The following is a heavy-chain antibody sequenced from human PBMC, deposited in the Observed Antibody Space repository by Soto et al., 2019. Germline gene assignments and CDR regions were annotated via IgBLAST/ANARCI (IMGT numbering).Heavy chain of an antibody. CDR1: GGSISTRDSISTRSFY. CDR2: ISYSDGS. Sequence: SETLSLTCTVSGGSISTRDSISTRSFYWGWMRQPPGKGLQWIASISYSDGSFYNSSLKSRLTISVDTSKNQFSLSLRSVTAADTAVDDCARHPNSGWLGYWGQGILVTVSS. D-gene: IGHD6-19*01. J-gene: IGHJ4*02. CDR3: ARHPNSGWLGY. V-gene: IGHV4-39*01.